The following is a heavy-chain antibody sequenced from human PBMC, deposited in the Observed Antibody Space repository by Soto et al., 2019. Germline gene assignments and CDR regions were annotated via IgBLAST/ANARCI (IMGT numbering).Heavy chain of an antibody. CDR1: GFTFDDYA. CDR2: ISWNSGSI. CDR3: ANSRTSGIAVAGPLDY. Sequence: GGSLRLSCAASGFTFDDYAMHWVRQAPGKGLEWVSGISWNSGSIGYADSVKGRFTISRDNAKNSLYLQMNSLRAEDTALYYCANSRTSGIAVAGPLDYWGQGTLVTVSS. D-gene: IGHD6-19*01. V-gene: IGHV3-9*01. J-gene: IGHJ4*02.